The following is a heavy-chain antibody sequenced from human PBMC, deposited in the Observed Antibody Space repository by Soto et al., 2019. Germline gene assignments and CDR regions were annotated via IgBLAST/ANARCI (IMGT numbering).Heavy chain of an antibody. J-gene: IGHJ5*02. CDR2: IYYSGST. CDR1: SDSISITSTSYY. V-gene: IGHV4-39*01. D-gene: IGHD1-26*01. CDR3: ARQGDSGFHFLMPNWFDP. Sequence: QLQLQESGPGLVKPSETLSLTCTVSSDSISITSTSYYWGWLRQPPGKGLEWIGSIYYSGSTYYNPSLKSRVTISVDTSKNQFSLKLTSVTAADTGVYYCARQGDSGFHFLMPNWFDPWGQGTLVTVSS.